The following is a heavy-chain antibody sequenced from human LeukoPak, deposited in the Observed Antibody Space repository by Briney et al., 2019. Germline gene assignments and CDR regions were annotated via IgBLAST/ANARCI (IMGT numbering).Heavy chain of an antibody. D-gene: IGHD3-10*01. V-gene: IGHV3-23*01. CDR3: AKEDDYYGSGSYYTASGY. CDR1: GFTFSSYG. CDR2: ISGSGGST. J-gene: IGHJ4*02. Sequence: PGGSLRLSCAASGFTFSSYGMSWVRQAPGKGLEWVSAISGSGGSTYYADSVKGRFTISRDNSKNTLYLQMNSLRAEDTAVYYCAKEDDYYGSGSYYTASGYWGQGTLVTVSS.